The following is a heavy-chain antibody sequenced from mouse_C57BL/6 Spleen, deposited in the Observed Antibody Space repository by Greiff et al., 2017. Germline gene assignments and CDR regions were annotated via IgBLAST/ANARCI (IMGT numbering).Heavy chain of an antibody. Sequence: EVPVVESGGGLVQPGGSLKLSCAASGFTFSDYGMSWVRQAPRKGPEWVAFISNLAYSIYYADPVMGRFTLSRENAKNPLYLEMSSLRSEDTAMYYCARHGYDYAAWFAYWGQGTLVTVSA. CDR2: ISNLAYSI. CDR3: ARHGYDYAAWFAY. CDR1: GFTFSDYG. V-gene: IGHV5-15*01. D-gene: IGHD2-4*01. J-gene: IGHJ3*01.